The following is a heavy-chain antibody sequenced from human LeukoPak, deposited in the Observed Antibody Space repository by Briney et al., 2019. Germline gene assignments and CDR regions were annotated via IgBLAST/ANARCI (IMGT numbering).Heavy chain of an antibody. CDR3: ARPIHYDFWSGYSFDY. CDR2: IYPGDSDT. CDR1: GYSFTSYW. Sequence: GESLKISCKGSGYSFTSYWIGWVRQMPGKGLEWMGIIYPGDSDTRYSPSFQGQVTISADKSIGTAYLQWSSLKASDTAMYYCARPIHYDFWSGYSFDYWGQGTLVTVSS. D-gene: IGHD3-3*01. V-gene: IGHV5-51*01. J-gene: IGHJ4*02.